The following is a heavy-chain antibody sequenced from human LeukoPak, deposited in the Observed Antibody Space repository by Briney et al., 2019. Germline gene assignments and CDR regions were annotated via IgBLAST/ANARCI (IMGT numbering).Heavy chain of an antibody. J-gene: IGHJ6*02. CDR1: GYTFTGYY. CDR2: INPNSGGT. CDR3: ARCRTSHYGMDV. V-gene: IGHV1-2*02. Sequence: GASVKVSCKASGYTFTGYYMHWVRQAPGQGLEWMGWINPNSGGTNYAQKFQGRVTMTRDTSISTAYMELSRLRADDTAVYYCARCRTSHYGMDVWGQGTTVTVSS. D-gene: IGHD5/OR15-5a*01.